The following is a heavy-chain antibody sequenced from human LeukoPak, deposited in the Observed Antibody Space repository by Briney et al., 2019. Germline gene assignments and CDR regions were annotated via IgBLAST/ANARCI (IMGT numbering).Heavy chain of an antibody. J-gene: IGHJ5*02. Sequence: SETLSLTCTVSGGSISTNSYYWAWIRQPPGKGLEWIGSIYYSGTADYNPSLKSRVTISVDTSKNQFSLMLSSVTAADTAVYYCARRSSSWYMIGNWFDPWGQGTLVTVSS. D-gene: IGHD6-13*01. CDR3: ARRSSSWYMIGNWFDP. CDR1: GGSISTNSYY. V-gene: IGHV4-39*01. CDR2: IYYSGTA.